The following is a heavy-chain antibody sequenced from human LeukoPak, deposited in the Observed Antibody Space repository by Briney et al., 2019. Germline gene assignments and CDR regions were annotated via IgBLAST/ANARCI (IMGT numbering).Heavy chain of an antibody. Sequence: GGSLRLSCAASGFTFSSYSMNWVRQAPGKGLEWVSSISSSGSTIYYADSVKGRFTISRDNAKNSLYLQMNSLRAEDTAVYYCARTYSSGWLDDYWGQGTLVTVSS. CDR1: GFTFSSYS. CDR2: ISSSGSTI. J-gene: IGHJ4*02. CDR3: ARTYSSGWLDDY. D-gene: IGHD6-19*01. V-gene: IGHV3-21*01.